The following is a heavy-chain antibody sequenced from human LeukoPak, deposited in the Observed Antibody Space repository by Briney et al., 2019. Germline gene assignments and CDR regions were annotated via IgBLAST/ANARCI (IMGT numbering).Heavy chain of an antibody. CDR3: AREGNDILTGYSPAFDY. CDR2: IYTSGST. Sequence: SETLSLTCAVYGGSFSGYYWSWIRQPPGKGLEWIGRIYTSGSTNYNPSLKSRVTISVDTSKNQFSLKLSSVTAADTAVYYCAREGNDILTGYSPAFDYWGQGTLVTVSS. J-gene: IGHJ4*02. CDR1: GGSFSGYY. V-gene: IGHV4-59*10. D-gene: IGHD3-9*01.